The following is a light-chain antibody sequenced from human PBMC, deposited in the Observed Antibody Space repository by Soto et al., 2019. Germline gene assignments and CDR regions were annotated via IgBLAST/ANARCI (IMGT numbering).Light chain of an antibody. CDR2: DNI. CDR1: SSYIGNYY. J-gene: IGLJ1*01. CDR3: GTWNSSQSAPYV. V-gene: IGLV1-51*01. Sequence: SVMTVPWSVSAAPGQKVSIFCSGSSSYIGNYYVSWYQQLPGTAPKLLIYDNITRPSGIPDCFSGSKSGTSATLGITGLQTGDEADDDPGTWNSSQSAPYVFGTGTKVT.